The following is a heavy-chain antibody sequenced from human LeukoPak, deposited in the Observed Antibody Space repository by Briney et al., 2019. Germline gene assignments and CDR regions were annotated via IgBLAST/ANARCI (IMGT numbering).Heavy chain of an antibody. CDR3: AKDMAYSSGWLNYYYYYYMDV. D-gene: IGHD6-19*01. J-gene: IGHJ6*03. CDR1: GFTFSSYA. V-gene: IGHV3-23*01. Sequence: GGSLRLSCAASGFTFSSYAMSWVRQAPGKGLEWVSAISGSGGSTYYADSVKGRFTISRDNSKNTLYLQMNSLRAEDTAVYYCAKDMAYSSGWLNYYYYYYMDVWGKGTTVTVSS. CDR2: ISGSGGST.